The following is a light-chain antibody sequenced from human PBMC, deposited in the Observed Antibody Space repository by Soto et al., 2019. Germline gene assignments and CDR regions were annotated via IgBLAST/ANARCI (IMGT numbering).Light chain of an antibody. Sequence: QSALTQPRSVSGSPGQSVTISCTGTSSDVGGYNFVSWYQQLPGKAPKLIICEVSKRPSGVPDRFSGSKSGNTASLTISGLQAEDEADYYCCAYAGTYTFLVFGGGTKLTVL. V-gene: IGLV2-11*01. CDR1: SSDVGGYNF. CDR2: EVS. J-gene: IGLJ3*02. CDR3: CAYAGTYTFLV.